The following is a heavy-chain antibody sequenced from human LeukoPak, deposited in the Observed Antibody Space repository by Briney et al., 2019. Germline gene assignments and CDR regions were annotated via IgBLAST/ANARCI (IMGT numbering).Heavy chain of an antibody. J-gene: IGHJ5*02. D-gene: IGHD6-19*01. CDR1: GFTFTSSA. Sequence: ASVTVSCKASGFTFTSSAMRWARQARGQRLEWIGWIVVGSGNTNYAQKFQERVTITRDMSTSTAYMELSSLRSEDTAVYYCAARRGIAVNWFDPWGQGTLVTVSS. V-gene: IGHV1-58*02. CDR2: IVVGSGNT. CDR3: AARRGIAVNWFDP.